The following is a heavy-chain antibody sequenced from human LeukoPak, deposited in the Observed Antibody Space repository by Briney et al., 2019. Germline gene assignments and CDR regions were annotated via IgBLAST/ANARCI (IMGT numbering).Heavy chain of an antibody. Sequence: PGGSLRLSCAASGFTFSTYGMHWVRQAPGKGLEWVAVIWYDGNNKYYADSGKGRFTISRDNSKNTLHLQMNSLRAEDTAVYYCARDIELSCWGQGTLVTVSS. J-gene: IGHJ4*02. CDR2: IWYDGNNK. D-gene: IGHD1-26*01. V-gene: IGHV3-33*01. CDR1: GFTFSTYG. CDR3: ARDIELSC.